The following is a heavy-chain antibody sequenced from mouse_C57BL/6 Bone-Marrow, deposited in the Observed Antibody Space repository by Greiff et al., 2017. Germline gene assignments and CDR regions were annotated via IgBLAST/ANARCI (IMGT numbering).Heavy chain of an antibody. V-gene: IGHV5-4*01. CDR3: ARDRRQLRLFDYAMGY. D-gene: IGHD3-2*02. CDR2: ISDGGSYT. Sequence: EVKLVESGGGLVKPGGSLKLSCAASGFTFSSYAMSWVRQTPEKSLEWVATISDGGSYTYYPDNVKGRFTISRDNAKNNLYLQMSHLKSEDTAMYYCARDRRQLRLFDYAMGYWGQGTSVTVSS. J-gene: IGHJ4*01. CDR1: GFTFSSYA.